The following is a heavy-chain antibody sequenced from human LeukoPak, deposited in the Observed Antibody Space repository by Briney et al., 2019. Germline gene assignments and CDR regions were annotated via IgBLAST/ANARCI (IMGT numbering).Heavy chain of an antibody. CDR3: ARVQTVTIEARWFDP. J-gene: IGHJ5*02. CDR2: IYHSGST. Sequence: SETLSLTCTVSGYSISSGYYWGWIRQPPGKGLEWIGSIYHSGSTYYNPSLKSRVTISVDTSKNQFSLKLSSVTAADTAVYYCARVQTVTIEARWFDPWGQGTLVTVSS. D-gene: IGHD4-17*01. V-gene: IGHV4-38-2*02. CDR1: GYSISSGYY.